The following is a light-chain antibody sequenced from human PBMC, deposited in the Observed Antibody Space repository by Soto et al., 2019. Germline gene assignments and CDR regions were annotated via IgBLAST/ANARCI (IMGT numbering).Light chain of an antibody. CDR2: LGS. V-gene: IGKV2-28*01. CDR3: MRAVQNR. J-gene: IGKJ3*01. CDR1: QSLLHMNGYNY. Sequence: EIVMTQSPLSLPVTPGEPASISCRSSQSLLHMNGYNYLDWYLQKPGQSPQLLIYLGSHRASGVPDRFNGRGSGTDFTLTITRVEAEDVGVYYCMRAVQNRFGPGTKVDIK.